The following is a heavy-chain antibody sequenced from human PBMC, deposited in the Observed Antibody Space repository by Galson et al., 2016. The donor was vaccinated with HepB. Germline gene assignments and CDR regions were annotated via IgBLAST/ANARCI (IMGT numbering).Heavy chain of an antibody. D-gene: IGHD6-19*01. Sequence: GWIRQPPGKGLEWIGSIYYSGRTYNNPSLRSRVSISVDTSKNQFSLKLSSVTAADTGVYYCARHAPNEGSGWILYFDLWGRGTLATVSS. CDR3: ARHAPNEGSGWILYFDL. CDR2: IYYSGRT. V-gene: IGHV4-39*01. J-gene: IGHJ2*01.